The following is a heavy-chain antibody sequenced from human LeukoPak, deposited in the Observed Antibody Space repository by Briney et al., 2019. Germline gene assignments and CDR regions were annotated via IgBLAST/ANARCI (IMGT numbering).Heavy chain of an antibody. CDR1: GSRFTSYW. V-gene: IGHV5-51*01. J-gene: IGHJ4*01. Sequence: GESLKISCKGSGSRFTSYWIAWVRQMPGKGLEWMGIIYPGDSDTRYSPSFQGQVTISADRSISTVYLQWSSLKASDTAVYYCARPRGYNYGSLDYWGQGTLVTVSS. CDR3: ARPRGYNYGSLDY. CDR2: IYPGDSDT. D-gene: IGHD5-18*01.